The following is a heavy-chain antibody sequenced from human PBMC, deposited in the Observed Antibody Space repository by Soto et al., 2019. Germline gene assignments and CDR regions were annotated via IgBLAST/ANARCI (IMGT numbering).Heavy chain of an antibody. D-gene: IGHD4-4*01. CDR2: IYYSGST. J-gene: IGHJ4*02. CDR1: GGSISSGGYY. Sequence: SETLSLTCTVSGGSISSGGYYWSWIRQHPGKGLEWIGYIYYSGSTYYNPSLKSRVTISVDTSKNQFSLKLSSVTAADTAVYYCARADSTTVTPYFDYWGQGTLVTVSS. V-gene: IGHV4-31*03. CDR3: ARADSTTVTPYFDY.